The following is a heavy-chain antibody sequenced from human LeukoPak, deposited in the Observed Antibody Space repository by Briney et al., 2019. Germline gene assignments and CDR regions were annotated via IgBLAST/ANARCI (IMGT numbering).Heavy chain of an antibody. V-gene: IGHV4-59*08. J-gene: IGHJ6*03. CDR2: IYYSGST. CDR1: GGSISSYY. CDR3: ARHVLMTTVTQPYYYYYMDV. Sequence: SETLSLTCTVSGGSISSYYWSWIRQPPGKGLEWIGYIYYSGSTNYNPSLKSRVTISVDTSKNQFSLKLSSVTAADTAVYYRARHVLMTTVTQPYYYYYMDVWGKGTTVTVSS. D-gene: IGHD4-17*01.